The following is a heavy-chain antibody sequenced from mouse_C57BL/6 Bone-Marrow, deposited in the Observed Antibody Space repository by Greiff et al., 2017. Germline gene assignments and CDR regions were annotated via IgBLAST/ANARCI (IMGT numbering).Heavy chain of an antibody. CDR1: GYTFTSYG. CDR3: ARIDYYGSRKAY. Sequence: QVQLKESGAELARPGASVKLSCKASGYTFTSYGISWVKQRTGQGLEWIGEIYPRSGNTYYNEKFKGKATLTADKSSSTAYMELRSLTSEDSAVYYCARIDYYGSRKAYWGQGTLVTVSA. V-gene: IGHV1-81*01. J-gene: IGHJ3*01. D-gene: IGHD1-1*01. CDR2: IYPRSGNT.